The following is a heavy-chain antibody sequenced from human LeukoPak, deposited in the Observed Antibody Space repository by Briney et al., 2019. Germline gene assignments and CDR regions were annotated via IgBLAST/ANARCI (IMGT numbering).Heavy chain of an antibody. CDR2: MNPNSGNA. V-gene: IGHV1-8*02. CDR3: ASTVGSGSYYRSTAFDY. CDR1: GYTFTSYG. Sequence: GASVKVSCKASGYTFTSYGISWVRQATGQGLEWMGWMNPNSGNAGYAQKFQGRVTMTRNTSISTAYMELSSLRSEDTAVYYCASTVGSGSYYRSTAFDYWGQGTLVTVSS. D-gene: IGHD3-10*01. J-gene: IGHJ4*02.